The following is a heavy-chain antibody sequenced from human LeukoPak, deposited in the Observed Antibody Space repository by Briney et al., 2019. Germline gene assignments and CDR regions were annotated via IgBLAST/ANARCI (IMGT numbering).Heavy chain of an antibody. CDR2: ISGSGDNT. V-gene: IGHV3-23*01. CDR1: GFTFSSYA. D-gene: IGHD1-26*01. J-gene: IGHJ3*02. CDR3: AKGKPPGWELLSAFDI. Sequence: GGSLRLSCAASGFTFSSYAMSWVRQPPGKGLEWVSGISGSGDNTYYADSVKGRFTISRDNSKKTLYLHLNSLRAEDTAVYYCAKGKPPGWELLSAFDIWGQGTMVTVSS.